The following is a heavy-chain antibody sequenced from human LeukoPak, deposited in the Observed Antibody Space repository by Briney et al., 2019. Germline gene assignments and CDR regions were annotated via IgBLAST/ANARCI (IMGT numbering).Heavy chain of an antibody. Sequence: SGTLSLTCAVSGDSISDSDWWTWVRQPPGKGLEWIGEIRHSGSTNYSPSLKSRVTISIGKSKNQLSLKLSSVTAADTANYFCARAGIPWNPADCWGQGTLVIVSS. D-gene: IGHD1-14*01. V-gene: IGHV4-4*02. CDR2: IRHSGST. CDR1: GDSISDSDW. J-gene: IGHJ4*02. CDR3: ARAGIPWNPADC.